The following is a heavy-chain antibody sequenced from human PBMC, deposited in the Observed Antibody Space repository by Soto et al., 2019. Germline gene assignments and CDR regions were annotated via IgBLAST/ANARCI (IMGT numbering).Heavy chain of an antibody. CDR1: GFTFSSYG. CDR2: IWYDRSNK. Sequence: VQLVESGGGVVQPGRSLRLSCAASGFTFSSYGMHWVRQAPGKGLEWVAVIWYDRSNKYYADSVKGRFTISRDNSKNTLYLQMNSLRAEDPAVYYCAIYCSGGSCSNDAFDIWGQGTMVTVSS. J-gene: IGHJ3*02. CDR3: AIYCSGGSCSNDAFDI. D-gene: IGHD2-15*01. V-gene: IGHV3-33*01.